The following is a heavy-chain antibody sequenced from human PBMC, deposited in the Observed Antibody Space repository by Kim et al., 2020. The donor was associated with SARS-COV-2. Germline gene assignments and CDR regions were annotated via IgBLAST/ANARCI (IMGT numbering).Heavy chain of an antibody. D-gene: IGHD3-22*01. Sequence: SETLSLTCTVSGGSISSSSYYWGWIRQPPGKGLEWIGSIYYSGSTYYNPSLKSRVTISVDTSKNQFSLKLSSVTAADTAVYYCARPSDYYDSSGYYYYWYFDLWGRGTLVTVSS. CDR1: GGSISSSSYY. V-gene: IGHV4-39*01. J-gene: IGHJ2*01. CDR2: IYYSGST. CDR3: ARPSDYYDSSGYYYYWYFDL.